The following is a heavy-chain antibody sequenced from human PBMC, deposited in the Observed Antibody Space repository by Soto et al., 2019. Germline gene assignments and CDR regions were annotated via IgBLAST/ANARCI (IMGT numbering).Heavy chain of an antibody. CDR2: MSPETGNT. CDR3: ARGPAGCGFYF. V-gene: IGHV1-8*01. J-gene: IGHJ4*02. CDR1: GYTFTSYD. D-gene: IGHD6-19*01. Sequence: QVQLVQSGADVKKPGASVKVSCKASGYTFTSYDINWVRQATGQGLEWIGWMSPETGNTGYAQNFQGRVNMTGNPSISTAYLELSSLTFEDTAVYYCARGPAGCGFYFWGQGTLVPVSS.